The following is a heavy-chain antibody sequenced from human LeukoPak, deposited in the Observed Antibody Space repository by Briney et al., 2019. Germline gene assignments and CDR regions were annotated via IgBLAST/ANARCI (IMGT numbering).Heavy chain of an antibody. V-gene: IGHV4-59*10. D-gene: IGHD2-15*01. CDR1: GGSFSGYY. CDR3: ARDGCGGSCFHYYYYYMDV. CDR2: IYSSGSS. Sequence: SETLSLTCAVYGGSFSGYYWSWIRQPPGKGLERIGRIYSSGSSNYNPSLKSRVTISIDTSKNQFSLKLSSVTAADTAVYYCARDGCGGSCFHYYYYYMDVWGKGTTVTISS. J-gene: IGHJ6*03.